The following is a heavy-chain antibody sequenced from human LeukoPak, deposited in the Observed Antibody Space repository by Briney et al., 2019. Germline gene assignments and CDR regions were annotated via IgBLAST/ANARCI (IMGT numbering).Heavy chain of an antibody. V-gene: IGHV4-38-2*02. CDR1: GYSISSGYY. D-gene: IGHD1-7*01. Sequence: KPSETLSLTCTVSGYSISSGYYWGWIRQPPGKGLEWIGSIYHSGSTYYNPSLKSRVTISVDTSKNQFSLKLSSVTAADTAVYYCARAPELLARLDYWGQGTLVTVSS. CDR2: IYHSGST. J-gene: IGHJ4*02. CDR3: ARAPELLARLDY.